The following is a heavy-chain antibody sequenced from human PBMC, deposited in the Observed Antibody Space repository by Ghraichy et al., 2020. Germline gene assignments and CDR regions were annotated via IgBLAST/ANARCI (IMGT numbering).Heavy chain of an antibody. V-gene: IGHV4-59*01. CDR1: SGSIFGYF. CDR2: IKDSGIT. Sequence: SQTLSLTCTVSSGSIFGYFWSWIRQPPGQGLEWIGYIKDSGITNYNPSLKSRVTISLDTSNNRFSLSLTSVTAADTAVYYCARGPSSTSGLDPWGQGALVTVSS. CDR3: ARGPSSTSGLDP. J-gene: IGHJ5*02. D-gene: IGHD6-13*01.